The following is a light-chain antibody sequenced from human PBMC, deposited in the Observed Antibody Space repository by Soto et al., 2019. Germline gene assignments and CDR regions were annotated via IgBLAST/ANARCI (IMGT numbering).Light chain of an antibody. V-gene: IGLV2-14*01. Sequence: QSVLTQPASVSGSPGQSITISCTGTSGDVGAYNYVSWYQQHPGKPPKLMIYEVTGRPSGVSNRFSGSKSGNTASLTISGLQAEDEADYYCSSYANTAHVFGTGTKVTVL. CDR3: SSYANTAHV. CDR1: SGDVGAYNY. J-gene: IGLJ1*01. CDR2: EVT.